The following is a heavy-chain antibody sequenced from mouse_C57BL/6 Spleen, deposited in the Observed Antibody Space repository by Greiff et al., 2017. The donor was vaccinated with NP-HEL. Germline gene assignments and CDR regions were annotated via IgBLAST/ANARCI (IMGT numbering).Heavy chain of an antibody. CDR2: ISYDGSN. CDR1: GYSITSGYY. J-gene: IGHJ3*01. CDR3: ARDGGFPFAY. V-gene: IGHV3-6*01. Sequence: EVQVVESGPGLVKPSQSLSLTCSVTGYSITSGYYWNWIRQFPGNKLEWMGYISYDGSNNYNPSLKNRISITRDTSKNQFFLKLNSVTTEDTATYYCARDGGFPFAYWGQGTLVTVSA.